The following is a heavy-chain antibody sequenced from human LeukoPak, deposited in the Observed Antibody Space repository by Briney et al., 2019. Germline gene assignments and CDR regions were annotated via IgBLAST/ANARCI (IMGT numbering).Heavy chain of an antibody. CDR1: GGSISSYY. CDR2: IYYSGST. D-gene: IGHD6-6*01. V-gene: IGHV4-59*12. CDR3: ARGKIAARLDYHYYMDV. Sequence: SETLSLTCTVSGGSISSYYWSWIRQPPGKGLEWIGYIYYSGSTNYNPSLKSRVTISVDTSKNQFSLKLSSVTAADTAVYYCARGKIAARLDYHYYMDVWGKGTTVTVSS. J-gene: IGHJ6*03.